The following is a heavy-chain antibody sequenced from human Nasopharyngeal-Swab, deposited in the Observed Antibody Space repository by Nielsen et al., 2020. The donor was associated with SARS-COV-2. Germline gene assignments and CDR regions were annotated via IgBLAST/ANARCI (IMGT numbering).Heavy chain of an antibody. J-gene: IGHJ4*02. Sequence: GESLKISCAASGFTVSSNYMSWVRQAPGKGPEWVGRIKKKGDRNTTEDTASVKGRFTISRDDSTNSLYLQMNSLKTEDTAVYYWDRDNYYKLDYWGQGTLVTVSS. V-gene: IGHV3-72*01. D-gene: IGHD1-26*01. CDR2: IKKKGDRNTT. CDR1: GFTVSSNY. CDR3: DRDNYYKLDY.